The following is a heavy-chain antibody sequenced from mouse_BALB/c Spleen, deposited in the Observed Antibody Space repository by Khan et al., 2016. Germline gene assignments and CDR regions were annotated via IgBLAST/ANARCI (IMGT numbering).Heavy chain of an antibody. CDR2: ILPGSGST. J-gene: IGHJ4*01. Sequence: QVQLQQSGAELMKPGASVKISCKATGYTFSSYWIQWIKQRPGHGLEWIGEILPGSGSTNYNERFRGKAAFTADTSSNTAYMQLTSLTFEDSAVYYCARLTGLRDALDYWGQGTSVTVSS. CDR1: GYTFSSYW. D-gene: IGHD1-1*01. CDR3: ARLTGLRDALDY. V-gene: IGHV1-9*01.